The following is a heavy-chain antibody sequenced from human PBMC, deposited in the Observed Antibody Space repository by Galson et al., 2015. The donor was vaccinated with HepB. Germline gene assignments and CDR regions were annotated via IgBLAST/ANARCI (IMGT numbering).Heavy chain of an antibody. CDR3: ARDTWNDAYCGGDCHSGVFGY. Sequence: SVKVSCKASGYTFTSYGISWVRQAPGQGLEWMGWISAYNGNTNYAQKLQGRVTMTTDTSTSTAYMELRSLRSDDTAVYYCARDTWNDAYCGGDCHSGVFGYWGQGTLVTVSS. CDR2: ISAYNGNT. J-gene: IGHJ4*02. D-gene: IGHD2-21*02. V-gene: IGHV1-18*04. CDR1: GYTFTSYG.